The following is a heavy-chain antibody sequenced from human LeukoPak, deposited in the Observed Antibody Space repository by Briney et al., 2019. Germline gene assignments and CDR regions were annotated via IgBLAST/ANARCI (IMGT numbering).Heavy chain of an antibody. J-gene: IGHJ4*02. CDR1: GFTFSNYG. V-gene: IGHV3-33*01. D-gene: IGHD1-26*01. CDR3: ARDRGSLRYYFDY. Sequence: PGGSLRLSCAASGFTFSNYGMHWVRQAPGKGLEWVAVIWFDGSNEYYADSVKGRFTISRDNSKYTLYLQMNSLRVEDTAVYYCARDRGSLRYYFDYWGQGTLVTVSS. CDR2: IWFDGSNE.